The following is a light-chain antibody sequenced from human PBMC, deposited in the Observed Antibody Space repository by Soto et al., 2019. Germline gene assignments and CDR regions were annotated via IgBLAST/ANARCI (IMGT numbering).Light chain of an antibody. V-gene: IGLV1-47*01. Sequence: QSVLTQPPSASGTPGQRVTISCSGSSFNIGSNYVYWYQQLPGTAPKLLIYRNNQRPSGVPDRFSGSKSGTSASLAISGLRSEDEADYYCAAWDDSLSGPNWVFGGGTKLTVL. CDR1: SFNIGSNY. CDR2: RNN. J-gene: IGLJ3*02. CDR3: AAWDDSLSGPNWV.